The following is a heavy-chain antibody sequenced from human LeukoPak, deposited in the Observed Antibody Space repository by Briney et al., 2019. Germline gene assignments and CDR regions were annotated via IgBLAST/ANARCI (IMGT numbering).Heavy chain of an antibody. CDR2: LYGGGST. J-gene: IGHJ4*02. V-gene: IGHV3-66*02. CDR1: GLSVNINH. Sequence: GGSLRLSCAVSGLSVNINHMNWVRQAPGKGLEWVSVLYGGGSTDYADSVKGRLTISRDNSKNTLYLEMSSLRAEDTAVYYCATRYCSGGNCYSGFDYWGQGTLVTVSS. CDR3: ATRYCSGGNCYSGFDY. D-gene: IGHD2-15*01.